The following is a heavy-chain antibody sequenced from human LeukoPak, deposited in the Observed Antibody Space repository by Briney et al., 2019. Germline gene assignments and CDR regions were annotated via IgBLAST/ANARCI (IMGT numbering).Heavy chain of an antibody. V-gene: IGHV1-46*01. J-gene: IGHJ4*02. D-gene: IGHD4-23*01. CDR3: ARVGRGYYGGSSDFDY. CDR1: GYTFTSYY. Sequence: GASLKVSCKASGYTFTSYYMHWVRQTPAHELEWMGKINTSGGSTSYAQKFPGIVAMTRDTSTSIGYMELSSLRSDDTGVYYCARVGRGYYGGSSDFDYWGQGTLVTVSS. CDR2: INTSGGST.